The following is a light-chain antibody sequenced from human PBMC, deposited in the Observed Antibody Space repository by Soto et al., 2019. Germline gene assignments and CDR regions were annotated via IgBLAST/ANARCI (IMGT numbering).Light chain of an antibody. CDR2: LESNRLY. CDR1: SGHSNYI. CDR3: ETWESNTVV. Sequence: QLVLTQSASASASLGSSVKLTCTLSSGHSNYIIAWHQHQPGKAPRYLMSLESNRLYNKESGVPDRFSGSSSGADRYLTISNLQFEDEADYYCETWESNTVVIGGGTKLTVL. V-gene: IGLV4-60*02. J-gene: IGLJ2*01.